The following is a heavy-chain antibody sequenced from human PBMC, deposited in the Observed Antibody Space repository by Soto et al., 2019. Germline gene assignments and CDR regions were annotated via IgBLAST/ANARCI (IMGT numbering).Heavy chain of an antibody. Sequence: QVQLVQSGAEVKKPGSSVKVSCKASGGTFSSYAISWVRQAPGQGLEWMGGIIPIFGTANYAQKFQGRVTITADESTSPADMELSSLRSEETALYYCARAREFYDSSGYFYLPSFDYWGQGTLVTVSS. J-gene: IGHJ4*02. V-gene: IGHV1-69*12. D-gene: IGHD3-22*01. CDR3: ARAREFYDSSGYFYLPSFDY. CDR1: GGTFSSYA. CDR2: IIPIFGTA.